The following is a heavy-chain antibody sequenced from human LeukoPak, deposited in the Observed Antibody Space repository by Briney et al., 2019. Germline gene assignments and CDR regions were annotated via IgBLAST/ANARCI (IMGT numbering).Heavy chain of an antibody. CDR3: ARVDGSSWPIDY. J-gene: IGHJ4*02. V-gene: IGHV4-34*01. Sequence: SETLSLTCAVYGGSFSGYYWSWILQPPGKGLEWIGEINHSGSTNYNPSLKSRVTISVDTSKNQFSLKLSSVTAADTAVYYCARVDGSSWPIDYWGQGTLVTVSS. D-gene: IGHD6-13*01. CDR2: INHSGST. CDR1: GGSFSGYY.